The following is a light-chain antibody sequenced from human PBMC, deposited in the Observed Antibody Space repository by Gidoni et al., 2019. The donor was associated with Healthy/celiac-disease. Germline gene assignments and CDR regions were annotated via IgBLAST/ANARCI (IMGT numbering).Light chain of an antibody. V-gene: IGLV3-21*04. CDR3: QVRDSSSDKNVV. Sequence: GNNIGSKSVHWYQQKPGQAPVLVIYYDSDRPSGIPERFSGSNSGNTATLTISRVEAGDEADYYCQVRDSSSDKNVVFGGGTKLTVL. CDR2: YDS. J-gene: IGLJ2*01. CDR1: NIGSKS.